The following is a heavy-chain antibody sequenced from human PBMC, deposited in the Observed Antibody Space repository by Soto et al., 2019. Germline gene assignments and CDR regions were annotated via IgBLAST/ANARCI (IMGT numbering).Heavy chain of an antibody. CDR2: ISGSGDKT. D-gene: IGHD6-19*01. CDR3: AKVAERFRYYFDY. CDR1: GFTFDNYA. Sequence: EVQLLESGGGLVQPGGSLTLSCAASGFTFDNYAMNWVRQAPGKGLEWVSAISGSGDKTYYADSVKGRFTISRDISKNVVYLQMNSLRADDTAVYYCAKVAERFRYYFDYWGPGTLVTVSS. V-gene: IGHV3-23*01. J-gene: IGHJ4*02.